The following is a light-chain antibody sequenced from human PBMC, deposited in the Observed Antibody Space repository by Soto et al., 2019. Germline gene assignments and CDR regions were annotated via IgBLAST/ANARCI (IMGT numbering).Light chain of an antibody. Sequence: QSALTQPASVSGSPAQSITISCTGTSSDVGSYNLVSWYQHHPGKAPKFMIYEGTKRPSGVSSRFSGSKSGNTASLTISGLQAEDEAYYYCCSYAGGSTYVFGTGTKVPS. CDR3: CSYAGGSTYV. J-gene: IGLJ1*01. CDR1: SSDVGSYNL. V-gene: IGLV2-23*01. CDR2: EGT.